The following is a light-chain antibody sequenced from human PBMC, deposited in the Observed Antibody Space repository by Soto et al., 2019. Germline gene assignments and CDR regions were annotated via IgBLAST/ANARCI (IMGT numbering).Light chain of an antibody. CDR1: QSVGRY. Sequence: EIVLTQSPATLSLSPGERATLSCRASQSVGRYLAWYQQKPGQPPRLLIYDASNRATGIPARFSGSGSGTDFTLNISSLEPEDFEVYYCQLRSNWPPITFGQGTRLEIK. CDR2: DAS. J-gene: IGKJ5*01. V-gene: IGKV3-11*01. CDR3: QLRSNWPPIT.